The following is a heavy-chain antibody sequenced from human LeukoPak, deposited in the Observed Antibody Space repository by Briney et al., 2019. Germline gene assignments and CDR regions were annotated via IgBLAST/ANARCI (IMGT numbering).Heavy chain of an antibody. J-gene: IGHJ4*02. D-gene: IGHD7-27*01. V-gene: IGHV4-38-2*01. CDR2: IYHSGSP. CDR1: GYSISSGYY. Sequence: PSETLSLTCAVSGYSISSGYYWGWIRQPPVKGLEWIGSIYHSGSPYYNPSLKSRVTISVDTSKNQFSLKLTSVTAADTAMYYCASVGTYYFDHWGQGALVTVSS. CDR3: ASVGTYYFDH.